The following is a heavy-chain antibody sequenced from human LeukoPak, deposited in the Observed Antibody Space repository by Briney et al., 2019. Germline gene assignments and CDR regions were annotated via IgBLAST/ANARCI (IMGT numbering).Heavy chain of an antibody. J-gene: IGHJ4*02. CDR1: GGSITSYY. Sequence: PSETLSLTCTVSGGSITSYYWSWIRQPPGKGLEWIGYIYYSGSTSYNPSLKSRVTISVDTSKNQFSLELSSVTAADTAVYYCARLVGYSSSWLLTPWGQGTLVTVSS. CDR3: ARLVGYSSSWLLTP. D-gene: IGHD6-13*01. CDR2: IYYSGST. V-gene: IGHV4-59*08.